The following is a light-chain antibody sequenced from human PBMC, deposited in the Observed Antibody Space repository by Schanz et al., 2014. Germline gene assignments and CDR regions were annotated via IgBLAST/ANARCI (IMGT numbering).Light chain of an antibody. CDR3: QQYYSIPET. Sequence: DIVMTQSPDSLAVSLGERATVNCKSSQSVLYSSDNKNYLAWYQQKPGQPPKLLIYWASTREFGVPDRFSGSGSGTDFTLTISSVQAEDVAVYYCQQYYSIPETFGQGTKVEIK. V-gene: IGKV4-1*01. CDR2: WAS. J-gene: IGKJ1*01. CDR1: QSVLYSSDNKNY.